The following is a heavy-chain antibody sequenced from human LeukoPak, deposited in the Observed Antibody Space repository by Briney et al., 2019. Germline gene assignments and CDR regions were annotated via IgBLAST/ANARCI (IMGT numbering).Heavy chain of an antibody. CDR3: ARALRPYFDY. J-gene: IGHJ4*02. CDR1: GGSFSGYY. Sequence: ETLSLTCAVYGGSFSGYYWSWIRQPPGKGLEWIGEINHSGSTNYNPSLKSRVTISVDTSKNQFSLKLSSVTAADTAVYYCARALRPYFDYWGQGTLVTVSS. V-gene: IGHV4-34*01. CDR2: INHSGST.